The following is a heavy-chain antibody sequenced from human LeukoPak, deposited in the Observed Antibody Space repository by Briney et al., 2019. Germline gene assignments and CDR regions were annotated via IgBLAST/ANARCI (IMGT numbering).Heavy chain of an antibody. V-gene: IGHV3-7*01. CDR2: IKQDGSEK. Sequence: GSLRLSCAASGFTFSSYWLSWLRQAPGKGLEWVAKIKQDGSEKYYVDSVKGRFTISRDNAKNSLYLQMNSLRAEDTAVYYCARRRGVSPLRFLEWSLDYWGQGTLVTVSS. D-gene: IGHD3-3*01. CDR1: GFTFSSYW. J-gene: IGHJ4*02. CDR3: ARRRGVSPLRFLEWSLDY.